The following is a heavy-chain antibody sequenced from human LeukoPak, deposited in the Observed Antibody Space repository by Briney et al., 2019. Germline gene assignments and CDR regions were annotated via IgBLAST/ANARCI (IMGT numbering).Heavy chain of an antibody. J-gene: IGHJ5*02. D-gene: IGHD6-13*01. CDR2: ISSSSSYI. V-gene: IGHV3-21*01. CDR1: GFTFSSYW. Sequence: PGGSLRLSCAASGFTFSSYWTSWVRQAPGKGLEWVSSISSSSSYIYYADSVKGRFTISRDNAKNSLYLQMNSLRAEDTAVYYCARDVAGGIAAAGNWFDPWGQGTLVTVSS. CDR3: ARDVAGGIAAAGNWFDP.